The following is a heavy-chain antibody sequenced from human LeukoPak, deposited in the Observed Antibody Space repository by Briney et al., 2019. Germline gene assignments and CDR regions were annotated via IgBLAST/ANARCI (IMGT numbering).Heavy chain of an antibody. Sequence: ASVKVSRKASGGTFSSYAISWVRQAPGQGLEWMGGIIPIFGTANYAQKFQGRVTITADESTSTAYMELSSLRSEDTAVYYCARSPNWFGDLVESVVDYYGMDVWGQGTTVTVSS. V-gene: IGHV1-69*13. CDR1: GGTFSSYA. J-gene: IGHJ6*02. CDR2: IIPIFGTA. CDR3: ARSPNWFGDLVESVVDYYGMDV. D-gene: IGHD3-10*01.